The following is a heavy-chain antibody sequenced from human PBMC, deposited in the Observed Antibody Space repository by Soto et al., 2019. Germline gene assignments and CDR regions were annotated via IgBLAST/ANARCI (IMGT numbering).Heavy chain of an antibody. Sequence: QVQLAESGGGVVQPGRSLRLSCAASGFTFSNYGMHWVRQAPGKGLEWVAVVSFDGSKKYYADSVKGRVTISRDNSKKTLSLQMNSRRVEDTAVYYCATLLGTTEEGDVFDIWGQGTMVTVSS. CDR1: GFTFSNYG. CDR3: ATLLGTTEEGDVFDI. D-gene: IGHD3-16*01. CDR2: VSFDGSKK. J-gene: IGHJ3*02. V-gene: IGHV3-30*03.